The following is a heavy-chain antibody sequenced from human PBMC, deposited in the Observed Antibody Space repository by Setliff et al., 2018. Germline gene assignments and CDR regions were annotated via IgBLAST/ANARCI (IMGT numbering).Heavy chain of an antibody. Sequence: GGSLRLSCAASGFTISSSAMSWVRQAPGKGLEWISAINTGGDTTYYADSMKGRFTISRDNSKNTLYLQMSSLNVDDTAVYYCAKRFPDGNSHGRYFDYWGQGTLVTVSS. J-gene: IGHJ4*02. CDR3: AKRFPDGNSHGRYFDY. CDR2: INTGGDTT. D-gene: IGHD5-18*01. CDR1: GFTISSSA. V-gene: IGHV3-23*01.